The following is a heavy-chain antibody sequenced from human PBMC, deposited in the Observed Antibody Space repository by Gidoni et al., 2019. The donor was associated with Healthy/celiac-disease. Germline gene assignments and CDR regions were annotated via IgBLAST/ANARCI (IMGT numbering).Heavy chain of an antibody. V-gene: IGHV3-15*01. J-gene: IGHJ4*02. Sequence: EVQLVESGGGLVKPGGSLRLSCAASGFTFSKVWMTWVRQAPGKGLEWVGRIKTKTDGGTTDYAAPVKGRFTLSRDDLKNTLYLQMNSLKTEDTAVYYCTTQFEYCSSTSCSYFDYWGQGTLVTVSS. CDR2: IKTKTDGGTT. CDR1: GFTFSKVW. D-gene: IGHD2-2*01. CDR3: TTQFEYCSSTSCSYFDY.